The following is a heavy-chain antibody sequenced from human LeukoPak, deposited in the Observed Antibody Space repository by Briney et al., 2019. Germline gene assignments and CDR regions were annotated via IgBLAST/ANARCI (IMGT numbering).Heavy chain of an antibody. CDR2: INGDGSSA. Sequence: GGPLRLSCAASGFTFSNIWMHWVRQAPGKGLVWVSRINGDGSSASYADSVKGRFTISRDNAKNTLFLQMSSLRAEDTAIYYCARIRYNDYDDWGQGTLVTVSS. V-gene: IGHV3-74*01. D-gene: IGHD5-12*01. CDR3: ARIRYNDYDD. J-gene: IGHJ4*02. CDR1: GFTFSNIW.